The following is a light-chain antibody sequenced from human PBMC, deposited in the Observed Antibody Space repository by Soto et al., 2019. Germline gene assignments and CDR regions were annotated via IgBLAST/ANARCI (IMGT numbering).Light chain of an antibody. J-gene: IGLJ2*01. Sequence: QSALTQPASLSGSPGQSITISCTGTSSDVGGFNYVSWYQYHPGKAPRLLIYGVSTRPSGVSYRFSGSKSGNTASLTISGLQAEDEADYYCSSYTITSTLVIFGGGTKVTVL. CDR1: SSDVGGFNY. CDR3: SSYTITSTLVI. CDR2: GVS. V-gene: IGLV2-14*01.